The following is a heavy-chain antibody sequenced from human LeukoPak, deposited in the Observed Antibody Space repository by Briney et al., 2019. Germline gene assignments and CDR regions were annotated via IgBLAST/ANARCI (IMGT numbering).Heavy chain of an antibody. CDR3: ARGIKSSGSGSYYTQRLQYFDY. CDR1: GFTFSSYW. CDR2: IKQGGSEK. D-gene: IGHD3-10*01. V-gene: IGHV3-7*01. J-gene: IGHJ4*02. Sequence: GGSLRLSCAASGFTFSSYWMSWVRQAPGKGLEWVANIKQGGSEKYYVDSVKGRFTISRDNAKNSLYLQMNSLRAEDTAVYYCARGIKSSGSGSYYTQRLQYFDYWGQGTLVTVSS.